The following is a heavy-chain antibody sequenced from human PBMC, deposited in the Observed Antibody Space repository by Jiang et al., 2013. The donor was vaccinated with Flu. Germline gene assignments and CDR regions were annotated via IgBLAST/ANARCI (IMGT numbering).Heavy chain of an antibody. CDR3: TRDLYYYDSSGYYPY. D-gene: IGHD3-22*01. CDR2: IRSKAYGGTT. Sequence: VQLVESGGGLVQPGRSLRLSCTASGFTFGDYAMGWFRQAPGKGLEWVGFIRSKAYGGTTEYAASVKGRFTISRDDSKSIAYLQMNSLKTEDTAVYYCTRDLYYYDSSGYYPYWGQGTLVTVSS. CDR1: GFTFGDYA. V-gene: IGHV3-49*03. J-gene: IGHJ4*02.